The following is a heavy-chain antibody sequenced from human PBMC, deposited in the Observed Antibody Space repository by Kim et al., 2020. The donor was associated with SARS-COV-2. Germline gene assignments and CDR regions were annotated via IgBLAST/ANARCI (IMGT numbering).Heavy chain of an antibody. D-gene: IGHD6-19*01. J-gene: IGHJ5*02. Sequence: SPSFQGQVTISADKAISTAYLQWSSLKASDTAMYYCARGGWYYGNWFDPWGQGTLVTVSS. V-gene: IGHV5-51*01. CDR3: ARGGWYYGNWFDP.